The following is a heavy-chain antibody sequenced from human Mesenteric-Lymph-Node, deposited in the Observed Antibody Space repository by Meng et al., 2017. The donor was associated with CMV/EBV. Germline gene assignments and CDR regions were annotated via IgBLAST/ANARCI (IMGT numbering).Heavy chain of an antibody. J-gene: IGHJ4*02. D-gene: IGHD4-23*01. Sequence: SGFSFYIYGMTWVRQAPGKGLEWVSSISSSGGGTYYADSVKGRFTISRDNSKNMMYLQMNSLRAEDTAVYYCAKDLVAYGGNPYYFDSWGQGILVTVSS. CDR2: ISSSGGGT. CDR3: AKDLVAYGGNPYYFDS. CDR1: GFSFYIYG. V-gene: IGHV3-23*01.